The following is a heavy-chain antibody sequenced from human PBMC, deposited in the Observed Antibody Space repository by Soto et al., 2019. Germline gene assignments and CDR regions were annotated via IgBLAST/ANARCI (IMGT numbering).Heavy chain of an antibody. D-gene: IGHD6-13*01. CDR2: IWYDGSNK. V-gene: IGHV3-33*01. CDR3: ARDGYIAAANYYGMDV. Sequence: PGGSLRLSCAASGFTFSSYGMHWVRQAPGKGLEWVAVIWYDGSNKYYADSVKGRFTISRDNSKNTLYLQMNSLRAEDTAVYYCARDGYIAAANYYGMDVWGQGTTVTVSS. CDR1: GFTFSSYG. J-gene: IGHJ6*02.